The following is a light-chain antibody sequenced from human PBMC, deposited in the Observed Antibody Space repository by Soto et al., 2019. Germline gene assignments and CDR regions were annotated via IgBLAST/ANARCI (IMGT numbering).Light chain of an antibody. V-gene: IGKV1-39*01. J-gene: IGKJ5*01. CDR3: QQSYTTPT. CDR1: QNILTH. CDR2: GAS. Sequence: DIKMTQLPSSLSASVGDRFTITCRASQNILTHLNWYQQKPGKAPRLLIYGASTLQSGVSSWFSGSGSGTDFTLTISSLQREDFATYFCQQSYTTPTFGQGTRLEIK.